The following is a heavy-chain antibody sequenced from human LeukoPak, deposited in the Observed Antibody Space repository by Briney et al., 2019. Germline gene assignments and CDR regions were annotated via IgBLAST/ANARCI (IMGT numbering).Heavy chain of an antibody. Sequence: GGSLRLSCAASGFTFSSYAMSWVRQAPGEGLGWVSAISGRGGSTYYADSVKGRFTISRDNSKNTLYLQMNSRRAEDTAVYYCAKAESPRIAADNYWGQGTLVTVSS. CDR3: AKAESPRIAADNY. J-gene: IGHJ4*02. D-gene: IGHD6-25*01. CDR1: GFTFSSYA. CDR2: ISGRGGST. V-gene: IGHV3-23*01.